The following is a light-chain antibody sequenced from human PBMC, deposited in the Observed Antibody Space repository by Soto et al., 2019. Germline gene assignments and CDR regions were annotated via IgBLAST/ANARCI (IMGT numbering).Light chain of an antibody. Sequence: EIELTQSPGTLSLSPGERATLSCRASQSVCRSQLAWYQQKTGQAPRLLIYGVSSRATGIPDRFSGSGSGTDFTLTISRLEPEDFAVYYCQQYSISYTFGQGTKLEIK. V-gene: IGKV3-20*01. CDR1: QSVCRSQ. CDR3: QQYSISYT. CDR2: GVS. J-gene: IGKJ2*01.